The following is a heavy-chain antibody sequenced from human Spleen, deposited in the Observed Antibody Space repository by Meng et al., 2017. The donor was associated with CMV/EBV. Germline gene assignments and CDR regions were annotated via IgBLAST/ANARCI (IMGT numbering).Heavy chain of an antibody. V-gene: IGHV3-23*01. J-gene: IGHJ1*01. CDR3: AKASVIVAGWGYLQH. Sequence: LSLTCAASGFSFSGYAMNWVRQAPGKGLEWLSSISGSGGMTYYAVSVKGRFTISRDNSKNTLYLQMNSLRAEDTAVYYCAKASVIVAGWGYLQHWGLGTLVTVSS. D-gene: IGHD1-26*01. CDR2: ISGSGGMT. CDR1: GFSFSGYA.